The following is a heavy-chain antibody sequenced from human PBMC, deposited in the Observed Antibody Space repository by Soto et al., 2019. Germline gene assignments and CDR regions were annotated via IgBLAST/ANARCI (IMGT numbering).Heavy chain of an antibody. CDR1: GFTFTGSA. CDR3: AAPSITGTTRYYYYGMDV. J-gene: IGHJ6*02. Sequence: SVKVSCKASGFTFTGSAVQWVRQARGQRLEWIGWIVVGSGNTNYAQKFQERVTITRDMSTSTAYMELSSLRSEDTAVYYCAAPSITGTTRYYYYGMDVWGQGTTVTVSS. D-gene: IGHD1-7*01. CDR2: IVVGSGNT. V-gene: IGHV1-58*01.